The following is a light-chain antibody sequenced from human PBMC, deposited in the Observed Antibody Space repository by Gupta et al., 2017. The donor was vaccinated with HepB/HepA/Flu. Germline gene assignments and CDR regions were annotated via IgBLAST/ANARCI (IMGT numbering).Light chain of an antibody. CDR1: QTVSSDY. Sequence: EIVLTQCPGTLSLSPGERDTVSGRASQTVSSDYLAWYQKKRGQAPMLLIYGASSRAHGIRDRFSGGGVGTDFNLTISRREPEDFAVYYCQQECSEHRTITFGQGTRMEIK. V-gene: IGKV3-20*01. CDR2: GAS. CDR3: QQECSEHRTIT. J-gene: IGKJ5*01.